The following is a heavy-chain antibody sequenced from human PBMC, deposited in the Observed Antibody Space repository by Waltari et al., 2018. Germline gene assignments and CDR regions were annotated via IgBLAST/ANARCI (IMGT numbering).Heavy chain of an antibody. CDR2: IYYSGSI. J-gene: IGHJ5*02. Sequence: QLQLQESGPGLVKPSGTLSLTCRVSGGSISSSRYYWGWSRQSPGKGLEWMGSIYYSGSIYYNPTLQSRVTISGDTSKNQFSLNLSSVTAADTAVYYCARHWKRNGYRFDPWGQGTRVTVSS. CDR3: ARHWKRNGYRFDP. CDR1: GGSISSSRYY. V-gene: IGHV4-39*01. D-gene: IGHD5-12*01.